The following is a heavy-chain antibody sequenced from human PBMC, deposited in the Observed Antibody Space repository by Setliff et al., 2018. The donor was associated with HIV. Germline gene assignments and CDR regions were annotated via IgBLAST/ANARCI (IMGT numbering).Heavy chain of an antibody. CDR2: IYDSGST. J-gene: IGHJ6*04. Sequence: SETLSLTCTVSGGSISSYYWSWIRQPPGKGLEWIGYIYDSGSTNYNPSLKSRVTISVDTSKNQFSLRLNSVTAADTAIYYCTRRGADSYYPRPLDVWGKGTTVTVSS. V-gene: IGHV4-59*01. D-gene: IGHD1-26*01. CDR1: GGSISSYY. CDR3: TRRGADSYYPRPLDV.